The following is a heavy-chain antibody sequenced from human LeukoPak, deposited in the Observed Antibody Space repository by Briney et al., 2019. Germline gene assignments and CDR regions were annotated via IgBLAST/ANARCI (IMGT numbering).Heavy chain of an antibody. D-gene: IGHD4-23*01. J-gene: IGHJ4*02. CDR3: ARASTVVTPGVFDY. CDR2: ISYDGGNK. V-gene: IGHV3-30*04. CDR1: GFTFSSYA. Sequence: GRSLRLSCAASGFTFSSYAMHWVRQAPGKGLEWVAVISYDGGNKYYADSVKGRFTISRDNSKNTLYLQMNSLRAEDTAVYYCARASTVVTPGVFDYWGQGTLVTVSS.